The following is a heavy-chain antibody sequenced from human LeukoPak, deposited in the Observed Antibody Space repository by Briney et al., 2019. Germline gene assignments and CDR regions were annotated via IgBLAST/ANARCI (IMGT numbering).Heavy chain of an antibody. D-gene: IGHD6-13*01. J-gene: IGHJ6*02. CDR3: AVAAAQQEDYYGMDV. CDR2: ISGSGGST. CDR1: GFTFSSYA. V-gene: IGHV3-23*01. Sequence: GGSLRLSCAASGFTFSSYAMSWVRQAPGKGLEWVSAISGSGGSTYYADSVKGRFTISRDNSKNTLYLQMNSLRAEDTAVYYCAVAAAQQEDYYGMDVWGQGTTVTVSS.